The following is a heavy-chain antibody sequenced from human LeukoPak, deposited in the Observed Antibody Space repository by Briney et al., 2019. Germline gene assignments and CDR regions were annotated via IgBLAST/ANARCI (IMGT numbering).Heavy chain of an antibody. V-gene: IGHV3-23*01. J-gene: IGHJ6*03. Sequence: GGSLRLSCAASGFTFSDYAMSWVRQAPGGGLEWVSAISGSGDKTFHADSVKGRFTTSRDNSKNTLSLQMSSLRVQDSAVYFCAKDTSAWWYHRAYMNVWGTGTTVTVSS. D-gene: IGHD2-15*01. CDR1: GFTFSDYA. CDR2: ISGSGDKT. CDR3: AKDTSAWWYHRAYMNV.